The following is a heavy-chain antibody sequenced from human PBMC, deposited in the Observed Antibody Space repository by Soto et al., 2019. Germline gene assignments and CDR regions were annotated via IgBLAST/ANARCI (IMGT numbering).Heavy chain of an antibody. D-gene: IGHD1-26*01. CDR2: ISTYNGNT. CDR1: GYNFTRFG. J-gene: IGHJ6*04. Sequence: QAQLVQSGADVKKPGASVKVSCTASGYNFTRFGISWVRQAPGQGLEWMGWISTYNGNTNYAQKLQGRVTLTTDTSTSTAYMELMSLNSDDPAMYYCALLYIVGTSTSYGMDVWGKGTTVTVSS. V-gene: IGHV1-18*01. CDR3: ALLYIVGTSTSYGMDV.